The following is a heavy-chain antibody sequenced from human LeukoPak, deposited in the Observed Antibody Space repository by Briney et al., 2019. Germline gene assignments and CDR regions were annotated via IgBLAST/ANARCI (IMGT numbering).Heavy chain of an antibody. CDR1: GFTFTSYW. V-gene: IGHV3-74*01. Sequence: GGSPRLSCAASGFTFTSYWMHWVRQAPGKGLVWVSRINSDGSTTDYADSVKGRFTISRDNAKNTLYLQMNSLRVEDTAVYYCARGKLNWFDPWGQGTLVTVSS. D-gene: IGHD3-10*01. CDR2: INSDGSTT. J-gene: IGHJ5*02. CDR3: ARGKLNWFDP.